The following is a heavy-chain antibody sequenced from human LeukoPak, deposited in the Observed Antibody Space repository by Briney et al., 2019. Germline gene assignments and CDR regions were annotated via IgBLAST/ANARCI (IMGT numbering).Heavy chain of an antibody. CDR1: GGTFSSYA. D-gene: IGHD3-3*01. Sequence: GASVKVSCKASGGTFSSYAISWVRQAPGQGLEWMGGVIPIFGTANYAQKFQGRVTITADESTSTAYMELSSLRSEDTAVYYCARALEWLKGIDYWGQGTLVTVSS. CDR3: ARALEWLKGIDY. J-gene: IGHJ4*02. CDR2: VIPIFGTA. V-gene: IGHV1-69*13.